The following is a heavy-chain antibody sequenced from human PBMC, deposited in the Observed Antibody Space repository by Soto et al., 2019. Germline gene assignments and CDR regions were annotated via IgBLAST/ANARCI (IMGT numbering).Heavy chain of an antibody. D-gene: IGHD6-19*01. CDR2: ISYDGSNK. CDR3: AKFEAVAGYYYYGLDV. Sequence: GGSLRLSCAASGFTFSSYGMHWVRQAPGKGLEWVAVISYDGSNKYYADSVKGRFTISRDNSKNTLYLQMNSLRAEDTAVYYCAKFEAVAGYYYYGLDVWGQGTTVTGSS. J-gene: IGHJ6*02. CDR1: GFTFSSYG. V-gene: IGHV3-30*18.